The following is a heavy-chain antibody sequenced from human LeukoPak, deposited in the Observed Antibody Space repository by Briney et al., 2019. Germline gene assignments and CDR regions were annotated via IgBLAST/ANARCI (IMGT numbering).Heavy chain of an antibody. CDR3: ATIRVLRFLEWLTPSY. Sequence: SETLSLTCTVSTYSISSGYYWGWIRQPPGKGPEWIGNIYHNGNTYYNPSLKSRVTISVDTSKKQFSLKLSSVTAADTAVYYCATIRVLRFLEWLTPSYWGQGTLVTVSS. D-gene: IGHD3-3*01. CDR1: TYSISSGYY. CDR2: IYHNGNT. J-gene: IGHJ4*02. V-gene: IGHV4-38-2*02.